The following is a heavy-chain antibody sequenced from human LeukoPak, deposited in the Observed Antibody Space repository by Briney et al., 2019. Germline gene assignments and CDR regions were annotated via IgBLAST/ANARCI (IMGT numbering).Heavy chain of an antibody. CDR2: ISASGGMM. J-gene: IGHJ4*02. CDR3: ARHMVLSPRDY. V-gene: IGHV3-11*01. CDR1: GFRFDDFY. Sequence: PGGSLRLSCAASGFRFDDFYVSWIRQVPGKGLEWISFISASGGMMDHADSVKGRFTISRDNAKNSVHLEMNNLKAEDTAVYHCARHMVLSPRDYWGPGTLVTVSS. D-gene: IGHD4/OR15-4a*01.